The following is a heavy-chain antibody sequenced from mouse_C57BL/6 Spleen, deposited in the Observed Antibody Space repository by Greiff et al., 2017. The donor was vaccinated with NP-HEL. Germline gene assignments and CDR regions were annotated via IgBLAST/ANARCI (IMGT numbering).Heavy chain of an antibody. V-gene: IGHV1-19*01. CDR2: INPYNGGT. CDR1: GYTFTDYY. J-gene: IGHJ2*01. Sequence: EVQLQQSGPVLVKPGASVKMSCKASGYTFTDYYMNWVKQSHGKSLEWIGVINPYNGGTSYNQKFKGKATLTVDKSSSTAYMELNSLTSEDSAVYYCASYDYGTYYFDYWGQGTTLTVSS. D-gene: IGHD2-4*01. CDR3: ASYDYGTYYFDY.